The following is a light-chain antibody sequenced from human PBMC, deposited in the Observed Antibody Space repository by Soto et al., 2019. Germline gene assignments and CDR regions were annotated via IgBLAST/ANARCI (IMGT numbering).Light chain of an antibody. CDR1: QRISSY. V-gene: IGKV1-39*01. Sequence: DTQMTQSPSSLSVSVGDRVTITCRASQRISSYLNWYQQKPGKAPKLLIYAASSLQSGVPSRFSGSGSGTDFTLTISSLQPEDFATYYCQQSYSTPLTFGPGTKVDIK. CDR3: QQSYSTPLT. CDR2: AAS. J-gene: IGKJ3*01.